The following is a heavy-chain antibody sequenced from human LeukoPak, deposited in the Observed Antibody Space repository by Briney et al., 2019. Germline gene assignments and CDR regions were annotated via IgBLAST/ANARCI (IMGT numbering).Heavy chain of an antibody. CDR2: INSDGSST. J-gene: IGHJ4*02. D-gene: IGHD3-16*02. V-gene: IGHV3-74*01. CDR1: GFTFSSYA. Sequence: GGSLRLSCAASGFTFSSYAMSWVRQAPGKGLVWVSRINSDGSSTSYADSVKGRFTISRDNAKNTLYLQMNSLRAEDTAVYYCARGLADDYDYVWGSYRPPDYWGQGTLVTVSS. CDR3: ARGLADDYDYVWGSYRPPDY.